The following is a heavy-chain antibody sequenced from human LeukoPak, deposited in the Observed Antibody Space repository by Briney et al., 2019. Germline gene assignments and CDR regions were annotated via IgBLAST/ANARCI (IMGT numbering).Heavy chain of an antibody. J-gene: IGHJ4*02. CDR3: AIRSCSGGSCYPTY. CDR1: GCNFIGYW. CDR2: IYPGDSDT. D-gene: IGHD2-15*01. V-gene: IGHV5-51*01. Sequence: GESLKISCKGSGCNFIGYWIGWVRQMPGKGLEWMGIIYPGDSDTRYSPSFQGQVTISADKSISTAYLQWSSLTASDTAMYYCAIRSCSGGSCYPTYWGQGTLVTVSS.